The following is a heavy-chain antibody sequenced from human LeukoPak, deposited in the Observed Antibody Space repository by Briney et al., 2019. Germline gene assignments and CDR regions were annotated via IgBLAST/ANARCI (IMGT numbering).Heavy chain of an antibody. V-gene: IGHV3-33*06. J-gene: IGHJ4*02. D-gene: IGHD5-24*01. CDR2: IWYDGSNK. CDR1: GFTFSSYG. Sequence: GRSLRLSCAASGFTFSSYGMHWVRQAPGKGLEWVAVIWYDGSNKYYADSVKGRFTISRGNSKNTLYLQMNSLRAEDTAVYYCAKPISEMATIIGYWGQGTLVTVSS. CDR3: AKPISEMATIIGY.